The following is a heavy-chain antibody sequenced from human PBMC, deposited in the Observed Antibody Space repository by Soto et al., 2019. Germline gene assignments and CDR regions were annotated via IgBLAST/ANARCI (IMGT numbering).Heavy chain of an antibody. CDR1: GYTFTSYG. D-gene: IGHD3-16*01. CDR3: ARVPKYIWGSYRHSAPFDL. CDR2: ISAYNGNT. Sequence: QVQLVQSGAEVKKPGASVKVSCKASGYTFTSYGISWVRQAPGQGLEWRGWISAYNGNTNYAQKRGSRLNMTTDTSTSRAYMDLRSLRCDDTAVYYCARVPKYIWGSYRHSAPFDLWGRGTLVTVSS. V-gene: IGHV1-18*01. J-gene: IGHJ2*01.